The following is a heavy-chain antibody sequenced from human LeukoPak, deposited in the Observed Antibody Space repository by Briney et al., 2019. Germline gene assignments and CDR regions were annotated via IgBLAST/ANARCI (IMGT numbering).Heavy chain of an antibody. CDR3: VRPAGGHYDYYYMDV. CDR1: EYSFTTYW. CDR2: VYPGDSDT. V-gene: IGHV5-51*01. Sequence: GESLKISCKASEYSFTTYWIGGVRQTPEKGLEWIGVVYPGDSDTRYNPPFQGQVTISADKSINTAFLQWSSLKVSDTAMYYCVRPAGGHYDYYYMDVWGKGTAVTVSS. D-gene: IGHD3-16*01. J-gene: IGHJ6*03.